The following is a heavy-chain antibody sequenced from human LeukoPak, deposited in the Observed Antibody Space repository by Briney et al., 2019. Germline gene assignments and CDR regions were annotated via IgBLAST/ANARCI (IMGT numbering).Heavy chain of an antibody. CDR1: GFSFCTYD. Sequence: GGSLRLSCLASGFSFCTYDIHWVRQAPGKGLEWVAVISTDGRTKFYTDSVKGRFTISRDNSMDTLYLQMKSLRPEDTAVYYCARDMLLGRPDYMDVWGKGTTATVSS. D-gene: IGHD3-16*01. V-gene: IGHV3-30*04. J-gene: IGHJ6*03. CDR2: ISTDGRTK. CDR3: ARDMLLGRPDYMDV.